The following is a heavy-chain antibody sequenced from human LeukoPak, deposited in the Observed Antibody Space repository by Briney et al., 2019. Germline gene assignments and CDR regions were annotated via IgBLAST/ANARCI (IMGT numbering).Heavy chain of an antibody. J-gene: IGHJ4*02. Sequence: ETLSLTCAVYGGSFSGYYWSWIRQPPGKGLEWVSSISSSSYIYYADSVKGRFTISRDNAKNSLYLQMNSLRAEDTALYYCARRSNSGSFLIDYWGQGTLVTVSS. D-gene: IGHD1-26*01. CDR2: ISSSSYI. V-gene: IGHV3-69-1*01. CDR1: GGSFSGYY. CDR3: ARRSNSGSFLIDY.